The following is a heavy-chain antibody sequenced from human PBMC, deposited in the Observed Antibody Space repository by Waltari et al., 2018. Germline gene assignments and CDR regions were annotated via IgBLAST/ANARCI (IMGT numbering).Heavy chain of an antibody. V-gene: IGHV3-30*02. CDR3: MAVAGTFDY. D-gene: IGHD6-19*01. CDR2: IRYDGSNK. Sequence: QVQLVESGGGVVQPGGSLRRSCAASGFTCSSDGMPWVRHAPGKGLEWVAFIRYDGSNKYYADSVKGRFTISRDNSKNTLYLQMNSLRAEDTAVYYCMAVAGTFDYWGQGTLVTVSS. CDR1: GFTCSSDG. J-gene: IGHJ4*02.